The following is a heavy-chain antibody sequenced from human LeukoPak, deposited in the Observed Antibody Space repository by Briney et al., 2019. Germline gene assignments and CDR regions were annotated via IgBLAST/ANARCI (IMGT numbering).Heavy chain of an antibody. CDR3: ARNYYDILTGYRN. CDR1: GFTVSSNY. J-gene: IGHJ4*02. V-gene: IGHV3-53*01. D-gene: IGHD3-9*01. Sequence: AGGSLRLSCAASGFTVSSNYMSWVRQAPGKGLEWVSVIYSGGNTYYADSVEGRFTISRDNSKNTLYLQMNSLRAEDTAVYYCARNYYDILTGYRNWGQGTLVTVSS. CDR2: IYSGGNT.